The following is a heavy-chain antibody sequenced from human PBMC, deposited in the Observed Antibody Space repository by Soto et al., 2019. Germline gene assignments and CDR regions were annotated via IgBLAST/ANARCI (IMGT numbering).Heavy chain of an antibody. CDR3: ARARYSSSWYGNYFDY. D-gene: IGHD6-13*01. V-gene: IGHV4-31*03. Sequence: SETLSLTCTVSGGSISSGGYYWSWIRQHPGKGLEWIGYIYYSGSTYYNPSLKSRVTISVDTSKNQFSLKLSSVTAADTAVYYCARARYSSSWYGNYFDYWGQGTLVTVSS. CDR1: GGSISSGGYY. CDR2: IYYSGST. J-gene: IGHJ4*02.